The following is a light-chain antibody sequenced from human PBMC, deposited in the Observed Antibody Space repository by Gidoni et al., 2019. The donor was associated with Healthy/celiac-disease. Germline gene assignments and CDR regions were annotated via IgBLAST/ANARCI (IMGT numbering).Light chain of an antibody. V-gene: IGKV3-11*01. Sequence: EIVLTQSPATLSLSPGERATLSCRASPSVSSYLAWYQQQPGQAPRLLIYDASNRATGIPARFSGSGSGTDFTLTISRLEPEDFAVYYCQQRSNWPFTFGGGTKVEIK. CDR3: QQRSNWPFT. CDR1: PSVSSY. CDR2: DAS. J-gene: IGKJ4*01.